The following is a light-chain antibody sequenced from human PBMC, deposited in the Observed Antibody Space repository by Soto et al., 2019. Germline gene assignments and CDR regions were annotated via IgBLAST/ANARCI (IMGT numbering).Light chain of an antibody. V-gene: IGKV3-20*01. Sequence: EIVLTQSPGTLSLSPGERATLSFRASQSVTSTYFAWYQQKPAQAPRLLIYGGTSRATGIPDRFSGSGYGTEFTLTISRLEPGDFAVYYCQQYGSSPYTFGQGTRLEIK. CDR1: QSVTSTY. J-gene: IGKJ5*01. CDR2: GGT. CDR3: QQYGSSPYT.